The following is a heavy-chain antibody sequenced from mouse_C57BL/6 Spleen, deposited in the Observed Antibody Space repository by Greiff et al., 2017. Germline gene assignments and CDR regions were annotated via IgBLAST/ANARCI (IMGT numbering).Heavy chain of an antibody. V-gene: IGHV1-82*01. D-gene: IGHD1-2*01. CDR1: GYAFSSSW. CDR3: ARNGPYAMDY. J-gene: IGHJ4*01. Sequence: QVQLQQSGPELVKPGASVKISCKASGYAFSSSWMNWVKQRPGRGLEWMGRIYPGDGDPNNNGKFKGKATLTADKSSSTAYMQLSSLTSEDSAVYFCARNGPYAMDYWGQGTSVTVSS. CDR2: IYPGDGDP.